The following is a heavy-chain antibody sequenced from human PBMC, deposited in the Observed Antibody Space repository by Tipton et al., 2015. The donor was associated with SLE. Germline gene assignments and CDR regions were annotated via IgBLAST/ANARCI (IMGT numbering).Heavy chain of an antibody. CDR2: IRFDGSYK. Sequence: SLRLSCAASGFTFSTYGMHWVRQAPGKGLEWMAFIRFDGSYKYYADSVKGRFTISRDNSKNTLYLQMSSLRAEDTAVFYCVGSYNYGSCDSWGQGTLVTVSS. D-gene: IGHD5-18*01. CDR3: VGSYNYGSCDS. V-gene: IGHV3-30*02. CDR1: GFTFSTYG. J-gene: IGHJ4*02.